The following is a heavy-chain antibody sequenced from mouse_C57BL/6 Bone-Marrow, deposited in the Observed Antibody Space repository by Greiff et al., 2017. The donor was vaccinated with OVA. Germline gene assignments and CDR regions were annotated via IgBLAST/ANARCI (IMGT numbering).Heavy chain of an antibody. D-gene: IGHD1-1*01. CDR3: SIVMYYYGTWYFDV. CDR2: IWTGGGT. Sequence: VKLMESGPGLVAPSQSLSITCTVSGFSLTSYAISWVRQPPGKGLEWLGVIWTGGGTNYNSALKSRLSISKDNSKSQVFLKMNSLQTDDTARYYCSIVMYYYGTWYFDVWGTGTTVTVSS. J-gene: IGHJ1*03. CDR1: GFSLTSYA. V-gene: IGHV2-9-1*01.